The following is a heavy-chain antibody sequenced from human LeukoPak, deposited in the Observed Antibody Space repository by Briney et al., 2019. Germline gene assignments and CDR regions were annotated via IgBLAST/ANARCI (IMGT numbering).Heavy chain of an antibody. J-gene: IGHJ5*02. CDR1: GFTFSSYA. Sequence: GGSLRLSCAASGFTFSSYAMSWVRQAPGKGLEWVSAISGSGGSTYYADSVKGRFTISRDNSKNTLYLQMNSLRAEDTAVYYCAKNNPTICTSISCGWFDPWGQGTLVTVSS. D-gene: IGHD2-2*01. V-gene: IGHV3-23*01. CDR3: AKNNPTICTSISCGWFDP. CDR2: ISGSGGST.